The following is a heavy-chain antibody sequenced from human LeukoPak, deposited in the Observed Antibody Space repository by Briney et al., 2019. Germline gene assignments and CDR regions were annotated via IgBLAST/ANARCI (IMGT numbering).Heavy chain of an antibody. CDR2: IYTSGST. D-gene: IGHD4-17*01. CDR1: GGSISSGSYY. Sequence: SETLSLTCTVSGGSISSGSYYWSWIRQPAGKGLEWIGRIYTSGSTNYNPSLKSRVTISVDTSKNQFSLKLSSVTAADTAVYYCVRDHATTGFYFDYWGQGTLVTVSS. J-gene: IGHJ4*02. CDR3: VRDHATTGFYFDY. V-gene: IGHV4-61*02.